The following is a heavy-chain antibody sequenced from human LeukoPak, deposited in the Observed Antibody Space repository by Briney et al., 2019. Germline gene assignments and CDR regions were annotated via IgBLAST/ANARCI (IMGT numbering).Heavy chain of an antibody. CDR1: GDSISSYY. Sequence: KSSETLSPTCTVSGDSISSYYWSWIRQPPGKGLEWIGYIYYSGSTNYNPSLKSRVTISVDTSKNQFSLKLSSVTAADTAVYYCARDYGDYFDWGQGTLVTVSS. D-gene: IGHD4-17*01. CDR2: IYYSGST. J-gene: IGHJ4*02. V-gene: IGHV4-59*08. CDR3: ARDYGDYFD.